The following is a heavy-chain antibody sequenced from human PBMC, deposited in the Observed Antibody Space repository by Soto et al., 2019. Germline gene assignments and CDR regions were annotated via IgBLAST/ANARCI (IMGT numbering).Heavy chain of an antibody. CDR1: GGSISSTISY. CDR3: ARHRIRLGVSDY. Sequence: QLQLQESGPGLVKPSETLSLTCSVSGGSISSTISYWGWIRQPPGKGLEWIGSLYYRGRTYYNPSLRSRVTIPVDTPKNQFSLKLWSVTAADTAVYYCARHRIRLGVSDYGGQGNLVTVSS. V-gene: IGHV4-39*01. J-gene: IGHJ4*02. CDR2: LYYRGRT. D-gene: IGHD3-16*01.